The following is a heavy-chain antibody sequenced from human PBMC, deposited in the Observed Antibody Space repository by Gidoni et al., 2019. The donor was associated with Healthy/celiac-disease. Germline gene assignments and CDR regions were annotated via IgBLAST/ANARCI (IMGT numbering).Heavy chain of an antibody. CDR3: AKRYGSGAPSAFDI. CDR2: ISGSGGST. D-gene: IGHD3-10*01. Sequence: EVQLLESGGGLVQPGWSLRLSCAASGFTFSSYAMGWVRKDPGKGLEWVAAISGSGGSTYYADSVKGRFTISRDNAKNTLYLQMNSLRAEDTAVYYCAKRYGSGAPSAFDIWGQGTMVTVSS. J-gene: IGHJ3*02. V-gene: IGHV3-23*01. CDR1: GFTFSSYA.